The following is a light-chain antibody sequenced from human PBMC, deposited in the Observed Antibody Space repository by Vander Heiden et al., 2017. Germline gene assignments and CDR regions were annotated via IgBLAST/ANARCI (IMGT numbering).Light chain of an antibody. CDR2: GAS. J-gene: IGKJ4*01. Sequence: IVMMQSPATLSVSPGERATLSCRASQSVSSNLDWYQQKPGQAPRLLIYGASTRATGIPARFSGSGSGTEFTLTISSLQSEDFAVYYCQQYNSWHAFGGGTKVEIK. CDR3: QQYNSWHA. V-gene: IGKV3-15*01. CDR1: QSVSSN.